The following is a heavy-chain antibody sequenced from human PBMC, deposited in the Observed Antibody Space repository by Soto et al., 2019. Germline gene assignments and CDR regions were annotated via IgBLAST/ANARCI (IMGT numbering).Heavy chain of an antibody. Sequence: QITLKESGPPLVKPTQTLTLTCTFSGFSLSTSGVGVGWIRQPPGKALEWLALIYWDDDKRYSPSLKSRLTITKDTSKNQVVLTMTNMDPVDTATYYCAHRPANRYCSGGSCYTENWYFDLWGRGTLVTVSS. CDR3: AHRPANRYCSGGSCYTENWYFDL. CDR1: GFSLSTSGVG. D-gene: IGHD2-15*01. CDR2: IYWDDDK. V-gene: IGHV2-5*02. J-gene: IGHJ2*01.